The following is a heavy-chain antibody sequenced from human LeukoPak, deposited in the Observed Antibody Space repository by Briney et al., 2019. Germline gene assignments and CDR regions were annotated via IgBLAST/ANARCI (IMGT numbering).Heavy chain of an antibody. D-gene: IGHD3-10*01. Sequence: ASVKVSCKASGYTFTSYDINWVRQATGQGLEWMGWINPNSGGTNYAQKFQGRVTMTRDTSISTAYMELSRLRSDDTAVYYCARVGTMGYYFDYWGQGTLVTVSS. CDR1: GYTFTSYD. J-gene: IGHJ4*02. CDR3: ARVGTMGYYFDY. V-gene: IGHV1-2*02. CDR2: INPNSGGT.